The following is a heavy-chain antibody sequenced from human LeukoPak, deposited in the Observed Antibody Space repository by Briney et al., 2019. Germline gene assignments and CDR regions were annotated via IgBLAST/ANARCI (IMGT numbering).Heavy chain of an antibody. D-gene: IGHD4-23*01. V-gene: IGHV3-73*01. J-gene: IGHJ4*02. Sequence: GGSLKLSCAASGFIFSDSAIQWVRQASGKGLEWVGRIRSKTNSYATAYGASAKGRFTFSRDDSKNTAYLQMNSLKIEGTAVYYCTGGNDYWGQGTLVTVSS. CDR3: TGGNDY. CDR1: GFIFSDSA. CDR2: IRSKTNSYAT.